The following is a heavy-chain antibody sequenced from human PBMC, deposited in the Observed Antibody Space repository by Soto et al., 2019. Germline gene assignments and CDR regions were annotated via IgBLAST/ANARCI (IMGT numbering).Heavy chain of an antibody. J-gene: IGHJ6*02. CDR2: IIPIFGTA. CDR3: ARQNRDYGSGSYYNSYYYYGMDV. D-gene: IGHD3-10*01. Sequence: QVQLVQSGAEVKKPGSSVKVSCKASGGTFSSYAISWVRQAPGQGLEWMGGIIPIFGTANYVQKFQGRVTITADESTSTAYMELSSLRSEDTAVYYCARQNRDYGSGSYYNSYYYYGMDVWGQGTTVTVSS. V-gene: IGHV1-69*01. CDR1: GGTFSSYA.